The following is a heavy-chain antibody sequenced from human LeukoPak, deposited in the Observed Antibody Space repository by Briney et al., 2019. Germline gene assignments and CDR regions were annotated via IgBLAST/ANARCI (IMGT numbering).Heavy chain of an antibody. CDR1: GYTFTGYY. D-gene: IGHD3-10*01. CDR2: INPNSGGT. J-gene: IGHJ3*02. V-gene: IGHV1-2*02. CDR3: ARDSVPAAIGADYYGSGSDYAFDI. Sequence: GASVKVSCKASGYTFTGYYMHWVRQAPGQGLEWMGWINPNSGGTNYAQKFQGRVTMTRDTSISTAYMELSRLRSDDTAVYYCARDSVPAAIGADYYGSGSDYAFDIWGQGTMVTVSS.